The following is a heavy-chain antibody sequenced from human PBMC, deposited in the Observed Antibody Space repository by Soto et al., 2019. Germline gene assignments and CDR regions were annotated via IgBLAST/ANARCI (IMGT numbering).Heavy chain of an antibody. Sequence: PGGSLRLSCAASGFTFNTYTMNWVRQAPGKGLEWVSSISDSSTYIYYADSLKGRFTISRDNAKNSLYLQMNSLRAEDTAVYYCARVAAVYCVSMICYPSCTRGYGMDDWGQGTTVTVSS. D-gene: IGHD2-2*01. CDR2: ISDSSTYI. J-gene: IGHJ6*02. V-gene: IGHV3-21*01. CDR3: ARVAAVYCVSMICYPSCTRGYGMDD. CDR1: GFTFNTYT.